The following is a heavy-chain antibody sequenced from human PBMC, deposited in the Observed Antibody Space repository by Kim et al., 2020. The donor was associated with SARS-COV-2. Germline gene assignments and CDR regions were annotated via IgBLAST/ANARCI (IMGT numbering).Heavy chain of an antibody. D-gene: IGHD3-22*01. CDR3: ARRPRTPYYYDSSGYTYDDAFDI. CDR2: IYPGDSDT. CDR1: GYSFTSYW. V-gene: IGHV5-51*01. Sequence: GESLKISCKGSGYSFTSYWIGWVRQMPGKGLEWMGIIYPGDSDTRYSPSFQGQVTISADKSIITAYLQWSSLKASDTAMYYCARRPRTPYYYDSSGYTYDDAFDIWGQGTMVTVSS. J-gene: IGHJ3*02.